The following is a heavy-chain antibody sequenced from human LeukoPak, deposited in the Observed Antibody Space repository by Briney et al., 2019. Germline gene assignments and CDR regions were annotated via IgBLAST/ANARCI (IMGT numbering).Heavy chain of an antibody. J-gene: IGHJ4*02. D-gene: IGHD3-22*01. Sequence: SVKVSCKASGGTFSSYTISWVRRAPGQGLEWMGRIIPILGIANYAQKFQGRVTITADKSTSTAYMELSSLRSEDTAVYYCARAPYYYDSSGYYPYDYWGQGTLVTVSS. V-gene: IGHV1-69*02. CDR1: GGTFSSYT. CDR2: IIPILGIA. CDR3: ARAPYYYDSSGYYPYDY.